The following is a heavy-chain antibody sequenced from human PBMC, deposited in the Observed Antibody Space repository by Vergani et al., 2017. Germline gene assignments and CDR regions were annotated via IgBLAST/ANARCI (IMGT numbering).Heavy chain of an antibody. CDR3: AKVFGSTSCPYGVGSFDV. V-gene: IGHV3-23*01. J-gene: IGHJ3*01. Sequence: QLLESGGGLIQPGGSLRLSCAASGFTFNSYAMTWVQQAPGKGLEWVSGINNNGGSTYYADSVKGRFTISRDNSKNTLYLQMTDLRAEDTATYYCAKVFGSTSCPYGVGSFDVWGHGTMVTVSS. CDR1: GFTFNSYA. D-gene: IGHD2-2*01. CDR2: INNNGGST.